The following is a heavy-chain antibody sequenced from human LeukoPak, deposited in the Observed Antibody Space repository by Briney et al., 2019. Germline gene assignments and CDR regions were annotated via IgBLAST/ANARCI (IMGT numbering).Heavy chain of an antibody. CDR1: GGSIGSGSYY. V-gene: IGHV4-61*02. Sequence: SETLSLTCTVSGGSIGSGSYYWSWIRQPAGKGLEWIGRIYTSGSTNYNPSLKSRVTISVDTSKNQFSLKLSSVTAADTAVYYCASTRQLSLDYWGQGTLVTVSS. CDR2: IYTSGST. CDR3: ASTRQLSLDY. J-gene: IGHJ4*02. D-gene: IGHD6-6*01.